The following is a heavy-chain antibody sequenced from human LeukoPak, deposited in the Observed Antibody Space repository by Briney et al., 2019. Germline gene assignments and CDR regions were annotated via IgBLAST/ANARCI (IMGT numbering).Heavy chain of an antibody. Sequence: PSETLSLTCTVSGGSISSGDYYWSWIRQPPGKGLEWIGYIYYSGSTYYNPSLKSRVTISVDTSKNQFSLKLSSVTAADTAVYHCARSHSVTYYYGSGSYQGDYWGQGTLVTVSS. CDR1: GGSISSGDYY. V-gene: IGHV4-30-4*08. CDR3: ARSHSVTYYYGSGSYQGDY. CDR2: IYYSGST. D-gene: IGHD3-10*01. J-gene: IGHJ4*02.